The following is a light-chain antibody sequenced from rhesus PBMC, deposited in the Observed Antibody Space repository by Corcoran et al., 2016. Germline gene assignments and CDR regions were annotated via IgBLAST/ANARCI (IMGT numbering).Light chain of an antibody. J-gene: IGKJ3*01. CDR3: QQYSSRPFP. CDR2: KAS. CDR1: QGISSW. Sequence: DIQMTQSPSSLSASVGDTVTITCRASQGISSWLAWYQQKPGKAPNLLIYKASSLQSGVPSRFSGSGSGTAFTLPLISLQSEDFATYSSQQYSSRPFPFGPGTKLDLQ. V-gene: IGKV1-22*01.